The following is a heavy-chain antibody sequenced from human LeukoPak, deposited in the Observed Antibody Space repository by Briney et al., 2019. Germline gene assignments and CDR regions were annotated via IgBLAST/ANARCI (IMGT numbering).Heavy chain of an antibody. V-gene: IGHV1-2*02. CDR2: IDPKSGGT. J-gene: IGHJ1*01. Sequence: ASVKVSCKHSRYTFTSGYIQWVRQAPGQGLEWMGWIDPKSGGTGYAQKFQGRINMTRDTSINTAYMELNFLRSDDRAVHFCATSVRGDNWCDELHNGGQGTLVTVSS. D-gene: IGHD5-24*01. CDR1: RYTFTSGY. CDR3: ATSVRGDNWCDELHN.